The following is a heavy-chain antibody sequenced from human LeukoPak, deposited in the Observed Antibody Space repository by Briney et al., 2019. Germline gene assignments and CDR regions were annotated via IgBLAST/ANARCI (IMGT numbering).Heavy chain of an antibody. D-gene: IGHD1-1*01. CDR3: ARMATAFDY. CDR1: GFTFSNSW. J-gene: IGHJ4*02. CDR2: ISSDGSSS. Sequence: GGSLRLSCAASGFTFSNSWMHWVRQVPGKGLLWVSRISSDGSSSIYADSVKGRFTISRDNAKNTLYLQMNSLRAEGTAVYYCARMATAFDYWGQGTLVTVSS. V-gene: IGHV3-74*01.